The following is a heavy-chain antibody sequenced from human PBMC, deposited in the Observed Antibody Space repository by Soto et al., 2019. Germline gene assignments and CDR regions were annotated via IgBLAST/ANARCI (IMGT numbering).Heavy chain of an antibody. CDR1: GFTFSKFD. CDR3: ARGDQYDILLRYSAMDV. V-gene: IGHV3-30-3*01. D-gene: IGHD1-26*01. J-gene: IGHJ6*02. CDR2: ISYDGTNK. Sequence: GGSLRLCCMASGFTFSKFDMHWIRQTPDKRLQWVAFISYDGTNKYYTGSVKGRFTVSRDNSKNTVSLQMNNLGLDDTATYFCARGDQYDILLRYSAMDVWGLGTTVTVSS.